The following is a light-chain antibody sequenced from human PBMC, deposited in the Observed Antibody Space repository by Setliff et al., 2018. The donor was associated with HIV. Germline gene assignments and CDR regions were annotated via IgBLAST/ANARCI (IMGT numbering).Light chain of an antibody. J-gene: IGLJ1*01. CDR2: EVN. Sequence: QSVLTQPPSVSGSPGQSIIISCTGTINNIGSYNRVSWYQQRPGTAPKLIIFEVNKGPSGVSNRFSGSKSGSTASLAISGLQADDEGDYYCCSYAGTDTFVVFGTGTKVTVL. CDR1: INNIGSYNR. V-gene: IGLV2-23*02. CDR3: CSYAGTDTFVV.